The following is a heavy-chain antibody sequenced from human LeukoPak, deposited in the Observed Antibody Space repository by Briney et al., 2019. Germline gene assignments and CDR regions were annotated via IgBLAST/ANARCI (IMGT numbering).Heavy chain of an antibody. J-gene: IGHJ1*01. V-gene: IGHV3-53*01. CDR1: GRTVNSKY. CDR3: TGDVYQH. Sequence: GGSLRLSCAASGRTVNSKYMSWVRQAPGKGLEWVSIIYSGGSTNYADSVKGRFTISRDNSKNTVYLQMNSLRAEDTAVYYCTGDVYQHWGQGTMLTVSS. CDR2: IYSGGST. D-gene: IGHD1-14*01.